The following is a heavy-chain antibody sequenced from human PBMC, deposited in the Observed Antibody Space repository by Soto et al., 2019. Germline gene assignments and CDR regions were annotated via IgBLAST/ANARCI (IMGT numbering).Heavy chain of an antibody. J-gene: IGHJ4*02. CDR3: AKERGFSGTTLGDY. D-gene: IGHD5-12*01. V-gene: IGHV3-30-3*02. CDR2: TSYDGGNK. CDR1: GFTFSNFA. Sequence: QVQLVESGGGVVQPGMSLRLSCAASGFTFSNFAMHWVRQAPGKGLEWVALTSYDGGNKYFADSVKGRFTISRDNIKNTLYLQMNSLRPEDTAVYYCAKERGFSGTTLGDYWGQGTLVTVSS.